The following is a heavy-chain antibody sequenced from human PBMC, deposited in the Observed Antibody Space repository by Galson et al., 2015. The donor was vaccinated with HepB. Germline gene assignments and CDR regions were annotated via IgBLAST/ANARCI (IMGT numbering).Heavy chain of an antibody. CDR2: IYPGDSDT. CDR3: ARRQVAGFGDYLVNYFDY. Sequence: QSGAEVKKPGESLKISCKGSGYSFTSYWIGWVRQMPGKGLEWMGIIYPGDSDTRYSPSFQGQVTISADKSISTAYLQWSSLKASDTAMYYCARRQVAGFGDYLVNYFDYWGQGTLVTVSS. CDR1: GYSFTSYW. D-gene: IGHD3-16*01. V-gene: IGHV5-51*03. J-gene: IGHJ4*02.